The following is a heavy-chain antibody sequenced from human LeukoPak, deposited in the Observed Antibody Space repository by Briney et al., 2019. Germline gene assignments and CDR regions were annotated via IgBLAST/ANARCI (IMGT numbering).Heavy chain of an antibody. Sequence: GGSLRLSCATSGFTFSMSSMHWVRLAPGKGLEWLAGISFDGANKFSGDSVKGRFLISRDNSKNTLYLQMNSLGLDDTAVYFCARGRAGIAAAGFDYWGQGTLVTVSS. V-gene: IGHV3-30*04. CDR2: ISFDGANK. D-gene: IGHD6-13*01. CDR1: GFTFSMSS. J-gene: IGHJ4*02. CDR3: ARGRAGIAAAGFDY.